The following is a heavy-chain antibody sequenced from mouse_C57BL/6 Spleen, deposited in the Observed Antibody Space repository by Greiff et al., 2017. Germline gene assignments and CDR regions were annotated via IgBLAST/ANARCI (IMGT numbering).Heavy chain of an antibody. Sequence: QVQLQQPGAELVKPGASVKLSCKASGYTFTSYWMHWVKQRPGRGLEWIGRIDPNRGGTKYNEKFKSKATLPVDKHSSTAYMQLSSLTSEDSAVXDCARKGWDVDYFDYWGQGTTRTVSS. CDR2: IDPNRGGT. J-gene: IGHJ2*01. CDR1: GYTFTSYW. CDR3: ARKGWDVDYFDY. V-gene: IGHV1-72*01. D-gene: IGHD4-1*01.